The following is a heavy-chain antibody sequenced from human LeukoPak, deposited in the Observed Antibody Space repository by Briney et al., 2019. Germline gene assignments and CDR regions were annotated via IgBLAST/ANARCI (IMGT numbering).Heavy chain of an antibody. V-gene: IGHV4-39*01. CDR3: VRHQLSTTSGEGPTFFDY. D-gene: IGHD2-2*01. CDR2: IYYSGNT. CDR1: GGSIINTLYY. Sequence: SETLSLTCTASGGSIINTLYYWGWIRQPPGKGLEWIASIYYSGNTHYNPSLKSRVTISVDTSKNQFSLRLTSVPAADTAIYYCVRHQLSTTSGEGPTFFDYWGQGTLVTVSS. J-gene: IGHJ4*02.